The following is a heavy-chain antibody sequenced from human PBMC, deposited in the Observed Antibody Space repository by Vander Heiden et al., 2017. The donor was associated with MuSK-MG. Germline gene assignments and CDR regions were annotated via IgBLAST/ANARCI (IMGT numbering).Heavy chain of an antibody. V-gene: IGHV3-7*01. J-gene: IGHJ4*02. D-gene: IGHD2-21*01. Sequence: EVQLVESGGGLVQPGWSLRLSCAASGFTFSDYWMTWVRQAPGKGLEWVATIKQDASEKYYVDSVKGRFTISRDNTKKSLFLQMNSLRGEDTAIYYCVLVTPYYFDYCGKGTLVPVS. CDR1: GFTFSDYW. CDR2: IKQDASEK. CDR3: VLVTPYYFDY.